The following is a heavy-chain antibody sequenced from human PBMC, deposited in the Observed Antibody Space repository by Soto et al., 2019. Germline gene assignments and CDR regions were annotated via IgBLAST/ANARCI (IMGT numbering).Heavy chain of an antibody. D-gene: IGHD4-17*01. CDR3: ARHPRTYGDSNYYYYYGMDV. CDR1: GYSFTSYW. Sequence: PGESLKISCKGSGYSFTSYWISWVRQMPGKGLEWMGRIDPSDSYTNHSPSFQGHVTISADKSISTAYLQWSSLKASDTAMYYCARHPRTYGDSNYYYYYGMDVWGQGTTVTVS. J-gene: IGHJ6*02. CDR2: IDPSDSYT. V-gene: IGHV5-10-1*01.